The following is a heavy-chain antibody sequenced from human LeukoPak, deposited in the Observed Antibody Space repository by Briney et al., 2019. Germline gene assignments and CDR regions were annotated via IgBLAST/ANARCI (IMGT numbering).Heavy chain of an antibody. J-gene: IGHJ4*02. CDR3: AFTEPPITGIPRYYFDY. V-gene: IGHV1-69*06. CDR1: GYTFTSYG. CDR2: IIPIFGTA. Sequence: ASVKVSCKASGYTFTSYGISWVRQAPGQGLEWMGRIIPIFGTANYAQKFQGRVTITADKSTSTAYMELSSLRSEDTAVYYCAFTEPPITGIPRYYFDYWGQGTLVTVSS. D-gene: IGHD1-20*01.